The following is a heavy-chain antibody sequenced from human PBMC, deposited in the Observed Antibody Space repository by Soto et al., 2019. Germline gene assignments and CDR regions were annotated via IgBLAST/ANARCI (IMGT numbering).Heavy chain of an antibody. CDR1: GFTFSNFG. D-gene: IGHD3-10*01. J-gene: IGHJ4*02. CDR2: ISYDGSNT. CDR3: ARAGAHYYASGSYYESRDYFDH. Sequence: QVQLVESGGGVVQPGKSLRLSCVASGFTFSNFGFHWVRQAPGKGLEWVAAISYDGSNTFYADSVKGRFTISRDNARSTLFLQMNSPRAEDTAIYYCARAGAHYYASGSYYESRDYFDHWGQGTLVTVSS. V-gene: IGHV3-30*04.